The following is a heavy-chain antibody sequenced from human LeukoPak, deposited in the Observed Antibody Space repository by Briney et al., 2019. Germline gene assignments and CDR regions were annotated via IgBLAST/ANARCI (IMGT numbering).Heavy chain of an antibody. Sequence: GGSLRLSRAASGFTFSSYGMHWVRQAPGKGLEWVAVISYDGSNKYYADSVKGRFTISRDNSKNTLYLQMNSLRAEDTAVYYCAKDREGSITYYDFWSGYYPKNYGMDVWGQGTTVTVSS. D-gene: IGHD3-3*01. V-gene: IGHV3-30*18. CDR3: AKDREGSITYYDFWSGYYPKNYGMDV. J-gene: IGHJ6*02. CDR1: GFTFSSYG. CDR2: ISYDGSNK.